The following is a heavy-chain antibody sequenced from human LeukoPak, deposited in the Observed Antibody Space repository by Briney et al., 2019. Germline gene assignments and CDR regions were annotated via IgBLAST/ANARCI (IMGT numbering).Heavy chain of an antibody. CDR2: ISSSGKST. D-gene: IGHD6-19*01. Sequence: GGSLRLSCAASGFTFSSYALSWVRQAPGKGPEWVSGISSSGKSTYYADSVKGRFTISRDNSKNTLYLQMNSLRAEDTAVYYCTEEPYRTPQWPGGWGQGTLVTVSS. CDR3: TEEPYRTPQWPGG. J-gene: IGHJ1*01. V-gene: IGHV3-23*01. CDR1: GFTFSSYA.